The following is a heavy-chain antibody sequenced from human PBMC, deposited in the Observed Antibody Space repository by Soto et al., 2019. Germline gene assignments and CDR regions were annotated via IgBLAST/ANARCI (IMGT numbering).Heavy chain of an antibody. CDR2: IYYSGST. D-gene: IGHD3-22*01. CDR3: ARLGPYYYDSSGYAFDI. J-gene: IGHJ3*02. CDR1: VGSISSSSYY. V-gene: IGHV4-39*01. Sequence: SETLSLTCTVSVGSISSSSYYWGWIRQPPGKGLEWIGSIYYSGSTYYNPSLKSRVTISVDTSKNQFSLKLSSVTAADTAVYYCARLGPYYYDSSGYAFDIWGQGTMVTVSS.